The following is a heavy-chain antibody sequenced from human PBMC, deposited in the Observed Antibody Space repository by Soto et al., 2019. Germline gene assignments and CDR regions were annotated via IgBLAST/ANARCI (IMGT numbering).Heavy chain of an antibody. CDR1: GFTFSSYG. CDR3: ARSPYSVSYLAYFDY. D-gene: IGHD1-26*01. CDR2: ISYDGSNK. Sequence: QVQLVESGGGVVQPGGSLRLSCAASGFTFSSYGMHWVRQAPGKGLEWVAVISYDGSNKYYADSVKGRFTISRDNSKNTLYLPMNSLRAEDTAVYYCARSPYSVSYLAYFDYWGQGTLVTVSS. J-gene: IGHJ4*02. V-gene: IGHV3-30*03.